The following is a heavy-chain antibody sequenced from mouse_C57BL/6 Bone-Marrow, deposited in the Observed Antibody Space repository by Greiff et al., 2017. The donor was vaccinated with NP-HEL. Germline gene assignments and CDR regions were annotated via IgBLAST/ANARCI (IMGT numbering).Heavy chain of an antibody. CDR2: ISYDGSN. CDR3: ATYYGSSWAY. J-gene: IGHJ3*01. CDR1: GYSITSGYY. D-gene: IGHD1-1*01. V-gene: IGHV3-6*01. Sequence: DVQLQESGPGLVKPSQSLSLTCSVTGYSITSGYYWNWIRQFPGNKLEWMGYISYDGSNNYNPSLKNRISITRDTSKNQFFLKLNSVTTEDTATYYCATYYGSSWAYWGQGTLVTVSA.